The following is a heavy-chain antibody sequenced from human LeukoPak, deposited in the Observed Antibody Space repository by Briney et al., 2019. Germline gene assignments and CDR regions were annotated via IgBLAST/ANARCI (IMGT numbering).Heavy chain of an antibody. D-gene: IGHD3-22*01. CDR1: GYTFTGYY. Sequence: GASVKVSCKASGYTFTGYYMHWVRQAPGQELEWMGWINPNSGGTNYAQKFQGRVTMTRDTSISTAYMELSRLRSDDTAVYYCAAGRSYYYDSSGSRYWFDPWGQGTLVTVSS. J-gene: IGHJ5*02. CDR2: INPNSGGT. CDR3: AAGRSYYYDSSGSRYWFDP. V-gene: IGHV1-2*02.